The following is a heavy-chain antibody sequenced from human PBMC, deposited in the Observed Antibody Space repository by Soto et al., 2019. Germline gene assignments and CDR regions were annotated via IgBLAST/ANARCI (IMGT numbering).Heavy chain of an antibody. J-gene: IGHJ3*02. V-gene: IGHV3-30*18. CDR3: AKDYRGISTTASLFNAFDI. CDR2: ISNDGSNK. Sequence: GGSLRLSCAASGFTFSNYGMHWVRQAPGKGLEWVALISNDGSNKYYADSVKGRFTISRDNSKNTLYLQMNSLRAEDTAVCYCAKDYRGISTTASLFNAFDIWGQGTMVTVSS. CDR1: GFTFSNYG. D-gene: IGHD1-1*01.